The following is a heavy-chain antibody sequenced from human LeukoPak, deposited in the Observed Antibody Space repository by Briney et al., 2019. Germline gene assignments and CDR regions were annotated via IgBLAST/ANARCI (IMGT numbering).Heavy chain of an antibody. CDR2: IYYSGIS. D-gene: IGHD3-22*01. Sequence: PSETLSLTCTVSGGSFGTYYWSWIRQLPWKGLEWIGYIYYSGISNYNPSLKSRVTISVDKSKNQFSLKLSSVTAADTAVYYCARDQDYGSSWFGIKAFDIWGQGTMVTVSS. CDR1: GGSFGTYY. J-gene: IGHJ3*02. CDR3: ARDQDYGSSWFGIKAFDI. V-gene: IGHV4-59*12.